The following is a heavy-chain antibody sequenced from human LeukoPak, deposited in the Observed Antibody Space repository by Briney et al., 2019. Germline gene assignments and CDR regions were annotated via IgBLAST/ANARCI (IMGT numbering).Heavy chain of an antibody. CDR3: ARDLAGSGSYYASYYYYGMDV. J-gene: IGHJ6*02. CDR1: GYTFTSYG. CDR2: ISAYNGNT. D-gene: IGHD3-10*01. Sequence: ASVKVSCEASGYTFTSYGISWVRQAPGQGLEWMGWISAYNGNTNYAQKLQGRVTMTTDTSTSTAYMELRSLRSDDTAVYYCARDLAGSGSYYASYYYYGMDVWGQGTTVTVSS. V-gene: IGHV1-18*01.